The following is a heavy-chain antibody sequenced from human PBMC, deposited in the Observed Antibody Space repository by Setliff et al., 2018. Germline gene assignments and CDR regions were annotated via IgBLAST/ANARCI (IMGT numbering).Heavy chain of an antibody. Sequence: SETLSLTCAVSGGSISSGSHYWGWIRQPPGKGMEWIGSVYYSGYTYYNPSLQSRVTIPVDMSKNQFSMKLTSVTAADTAVYYCARVDFTMIQGVLGLWGQGTLVTSPQ. V-gene: IGHV4-39*07. CDR2: VYYSGYT. D-gene: IGHD3-10*01. J-gene: IGHJ1*01. CDR1: GGSISSGSHY. CDR3: ARVDFTMIQGVLGL.